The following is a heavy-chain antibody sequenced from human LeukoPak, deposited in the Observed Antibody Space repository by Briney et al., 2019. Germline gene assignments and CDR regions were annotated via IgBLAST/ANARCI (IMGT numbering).Heavy chain of an antibody. V-gene: IGHV4-34*01. Sequence: SETLSLTCAVYGGSFSGYYWSWIRQPPGKGLEWIGEINHSGSTNYNPSLKSRVTISVDTSKNQFSLKLSSVTAADTAVYYCGRVTNEDRGYDGGGGGVYFDYWGQGTLVTVSS. CDR1: GGSFSGYY. CDR3: GRVTNEDRGYDGGGGGVYFDY. J-gene: IGHJ4*02. CDR2: INHSGST. D-gene: IGHD5-12*01.